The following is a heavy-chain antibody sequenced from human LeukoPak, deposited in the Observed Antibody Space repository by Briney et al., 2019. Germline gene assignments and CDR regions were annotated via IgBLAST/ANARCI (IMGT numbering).Heavy chain of an antibody. Sequence: SETLSLTCTVSGGSISSGGYYWNWIRQHPGKGLEWIGYIYYSGSTYYNPSLKSRVTISVDTSKNQFSLKLSSVTAADTAVYYCASRPIFGVVAKALDIWGQGTMVTVSS. J-gene: IGHJ3*02. V-gene: IGHV4-31*03. CDR1: GGSISSGGYY. D-gene: IGHD3-3*01. CDR3: ASRPIFGVVAKALDI. CDR2: IYYSGST.